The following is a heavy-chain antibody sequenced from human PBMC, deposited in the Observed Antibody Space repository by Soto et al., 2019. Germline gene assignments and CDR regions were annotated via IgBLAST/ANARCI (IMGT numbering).Heavy chain of an antibody. D-gene: IGHD3-3*01. CDR2: IIPIFGTA. Sequence: QVQLVQSGAEVKKPGSSVKVSCKASGGTFSSYAISWVRQAPGQGLEWMGGIIPIFGTANYAQKFQGRVTITADKSTSTAYMELSSLRSEDTAVYYCPVRFLEWLHDYYYGMDVWGQGTTVTVAS. V-gene: IGHV1-69*06. CDR3: PVRFLEWLHDYYYGMDV. J-gene: IGHJ6*02. CDR1: GGTFSSYA.